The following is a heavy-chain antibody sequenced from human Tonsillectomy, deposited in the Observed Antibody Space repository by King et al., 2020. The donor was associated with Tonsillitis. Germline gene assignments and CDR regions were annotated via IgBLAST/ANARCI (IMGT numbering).Heavy chain of an antibody. Sequence: VQLVESGEGLVKPGGSLRLSCAASGFTFSDYYMSWIRQAPGKGLEWVSYISSSSSYTNYADSVKGRFTISRDNAKNSLYLQMNSLRAEDTAVYYCARHGIDDILRIDYWGQGTLVTVSS. CDR3: ARHGIDDILRIDY. CDR1: GFTFSDYY. V-gene: IGHV3-11*06. J-gene: IGHJ4*02. CDR2: ISSSSSYT. D-gene: IGHD3-9*01.